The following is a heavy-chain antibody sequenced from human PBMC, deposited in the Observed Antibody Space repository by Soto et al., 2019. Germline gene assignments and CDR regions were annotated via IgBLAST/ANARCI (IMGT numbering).Heavy chain of an antibody. V-gene: IGHV3-23*01. J-gene: IGHJ5*02. Sequence: GSLRLSCAASGFTLSSYAMSWVCQAPGKGLEWVSTFSGTGGYTYYADSVKGRFTISRDDSKNTLFLHMNSLRAADTAVYYCARGQRALITYGPFDPWGQGTLVTVSS. CDR3: ARGQRALITYGPFDP. CDR1: GFTLSSYA. CDR2: FSGTGGYT. D-gene: IGHD4-17*01.